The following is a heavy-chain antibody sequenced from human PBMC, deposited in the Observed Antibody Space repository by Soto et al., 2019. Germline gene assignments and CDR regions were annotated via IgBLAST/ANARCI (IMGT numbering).Heavy chain of an antibody. D-gene: IGHD2-2*01. CDR2: ISGSGGST. J-gene: IGHJ6*02. V-gene: IGHV3-23*01. Sequence: GGSLRLSCVDSGFTFSSYAMSWVRQAPGKGLEWVSAISGSGGSTYYADSVKGRFTISRDNSKNTLYLQMNSLRAEDTAVYYCAKGLSHCSSTSCYFSIDFFYGMDVWGQGTTVTVSS. CDR3: AKGLSHCSSTSCYFSIDFFYGMDV. CDR1: GFTFSSYA.